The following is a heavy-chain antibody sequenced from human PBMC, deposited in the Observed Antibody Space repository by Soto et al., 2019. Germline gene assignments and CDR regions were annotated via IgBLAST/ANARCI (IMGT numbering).Heavy chain of an antibody. V-gene: IGHV2-70*11. CDR3: VTGQTGFNLVRGVYSEGYYYYGMDV. CDR2: IDWDDDK. D-gene: IGHD3-10*01. CDR1: GFSLSTSGMC. J-gene: IGHJ6*02. Sequence: SGPTLVNPTQTLTLTCTFSGFSLSTSGMCVSWIRQPPGKALEWLARIDWDDDKYYSTSLKTRLTISKDTSKNQVVLTMTNMDPLETAPFFCVTGQTGFNLVRGVYSEGYYYYGMDVWGPGTPVTVSS.